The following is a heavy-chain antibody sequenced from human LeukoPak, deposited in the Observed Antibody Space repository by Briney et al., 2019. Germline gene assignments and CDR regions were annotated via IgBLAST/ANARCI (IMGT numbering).Heavy chain of an antibody. J-gene: IGHJ4*02. V-gene: IGHV1-46*01. CDR3: AREDADYTFSFDF. CDR1: GYTFTRNY. D-gene: IGHD4-17*01. Sequence: ASVKVSCKASGYTFTRNYMHWVRQAPGQGLEGMGIINPRGGSTTYAQKFQGRLTMTRETSTSTVYMELSSLRSEDTAVYYCAREDADYTFSFDFWGQGTLVTVSS. CDR2: INPRGGST.